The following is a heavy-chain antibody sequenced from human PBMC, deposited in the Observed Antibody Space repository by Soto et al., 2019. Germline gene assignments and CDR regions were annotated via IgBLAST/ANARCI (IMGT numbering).Heavy chain of an antibody. J-gene: IGHJ4*02. CDR3: TTGMSGPKNF. D-gene: IGHD6-25*01. CDR2: IKSKTDGGTA. Sequence: PGGSLRLSCAASGFSFTNAWMNWVRQAPGKGLERVGRIKSKTDGGTADYAAPVKGRFTISRDESKNTLYLQMNSLKTEDTAVYYCTTGMSGPKNFWGQGTLVTVSS. V-gene: IGHV3-15*07. CDR1: GFSFTNAW.